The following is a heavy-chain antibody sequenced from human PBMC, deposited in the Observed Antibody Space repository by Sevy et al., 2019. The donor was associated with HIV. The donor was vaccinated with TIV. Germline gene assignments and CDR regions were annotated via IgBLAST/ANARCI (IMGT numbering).Heavy chain of an antibody. D-gene: IGHD3-22*01. V-gene: IGHV1-24*01. J-gene: IGHJ4*02. Sequence: ASVKVSCKVSGYTLTEFAMHWVRQAPGKGLEWMGTFDPEDDETMYAQKFQGRLTLTEDTSTDTAYMELSSLRSEDTAVYYCATTKDYYETSGYPVDYWGQGTLVTASS. CDR2: FDPEDDET. CDR1: GYTLTEFA. CDR3: ATTKDYYETSGYPVDY.